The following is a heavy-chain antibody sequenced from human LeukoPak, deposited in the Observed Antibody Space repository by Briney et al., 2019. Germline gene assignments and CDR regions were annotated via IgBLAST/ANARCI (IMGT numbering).Heavy chain of an antibody. Sequence: SETLSLTCAVYGGSFSGYYWSWIRQPPGKGLEWIGYIYYSGSANYNPSLKSRVTISVDTSKNQFSLKLSSVTAADTAVYYCARDPSGEWDRFDPWGQGTLVTVSS. CDR1: GGSFSGYY. J-gene: IGHJ5*02. CDR2: IYYSGSA. CDR3: ARDPSGEWDRFDP. D-gene: IGHD3-16*01. V-gene: IGHV4-59*01.